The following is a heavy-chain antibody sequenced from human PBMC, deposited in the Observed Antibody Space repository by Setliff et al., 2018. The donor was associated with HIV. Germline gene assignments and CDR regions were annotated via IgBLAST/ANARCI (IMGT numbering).Heavy chain of an antibody. CDR1: GFSFSSYS. CDR2: IKRDGGEK. CDR3: ASSGYNYGGYYMDV. D-gene: IGHD5-18*01. J-gene: IGHJ6*03. V-gene: IGHV3-7*03. Sequence: PGGSLRLSCGASGFSFSSYSINWVRQAPGKGLEWVANIKRDGGEKYCVDSVKGRFTISRDNGKNSLYLQMNSLRAEDTAVYYCASSGYNYGGYYMDVWGKGTTVTISS.